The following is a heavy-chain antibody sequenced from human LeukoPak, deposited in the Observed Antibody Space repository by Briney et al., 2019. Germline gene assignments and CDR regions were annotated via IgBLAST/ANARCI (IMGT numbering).Heavy chain of an antibody. Sequence: SVKVSCKASGFTFTSSAMQWVRQARGQRLEWIGWIVVGSGNTNYAQKFQERVTITRDMSTSTAYMELSSLRSEDAAVYYCAAASPGVRGMDVWGQGTTVTVSS. V-gene: IGHV1-58*02. CDR2: IVVGSGNT. CDR3: AAASPGVRGMDV. CDR1: GFTFTSSA. D-gene: IGHD3-10*01. J-gene: IGHJ6*02.